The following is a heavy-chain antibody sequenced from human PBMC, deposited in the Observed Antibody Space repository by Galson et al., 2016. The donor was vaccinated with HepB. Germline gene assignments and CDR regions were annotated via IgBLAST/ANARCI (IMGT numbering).Heavy chain of an antibody. V-gene: IGHV3-23*01. CDR2: ISGSGGST. CDR1: GFTFSSYA. D-gene: IGHD3-10*01. J-gene: IGHJ5*02. Sequence: SLRLSCAASGFTFSSYAMSWVRQAPGKGLEWVSAISGSGGSTYYADSVKGRFTISRDNSKNTLYLQMNSLRAEDTAVYYCAKVQMVRGVQPFTFDPWGQGTLVTVSS. CDR3: AKVQMVRGVQPFTFDP.